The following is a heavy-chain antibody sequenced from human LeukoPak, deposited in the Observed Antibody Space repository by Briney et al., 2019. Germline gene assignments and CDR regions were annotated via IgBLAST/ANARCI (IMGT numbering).Heavy chain of an antibody. D-gene: IGHD2-2*01. Sequence: SQTLSLTCTVSGGSISSGGYYWSWIRQPPGKGLEWIGYIYHSGSTYYNPSLKSRVTISVDRTKNQFSLKLSSVTAADTAVYYCARVGPYCSSTSCYQGTFDYWGQGTLVTVSS. J-gene: IGHJ4*02. V-gene: IGHV4-30-2*01. CDR1: GGSISSGGYY. CDR3: ARVGPYCSSTSCYQGTFDY. CDR2: IYHSGST.